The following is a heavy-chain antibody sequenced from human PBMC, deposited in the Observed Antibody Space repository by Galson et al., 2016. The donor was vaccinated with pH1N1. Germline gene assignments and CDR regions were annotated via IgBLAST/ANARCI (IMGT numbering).Heavy chain of an antibody. V-gene: IGHV3-21*01. CDR3: ARSYCSGGRCSPDYYNGVDV. D-gene: IGHD2-15*01. J-gene: IGHJ6*02. CDR2: ISSSSSYI. CDR1: GFTFSSYS. Sequence: SLRLSCAASGFTFSSYSMNWVRQAPGKGLEWVSSISSSSSYIYYADSVKGRFTISRDNAQNSLYLQMNSLRAEATAVYYCARSYCSGGRCSPDYYNGVDVWGQGTTVTVSS.